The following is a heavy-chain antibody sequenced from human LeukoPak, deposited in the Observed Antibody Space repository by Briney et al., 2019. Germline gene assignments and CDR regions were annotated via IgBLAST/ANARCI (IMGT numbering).Heavy chain of an antibody. V-gene: IGHV3-30*02. J-gene: IGHJ4*02. CDR3: AKDGTYYYDSSGYYYVWRGVDYFDY. D-gene: IGHD3-22*01. CDR1: GFTFSSYS. Sequence: GGSLRLSCAASGFTFSSYSMNWVRQAPGNGLEWVAFIRYDGSNKYYADSVKGRFTISRDNSKNTLYLQMNSLRAEDTAVYYCAKDGTYYYDSSGYYYVWRGVDYFDYWGQGTLVTVSS. CDR2: IRYDGSNK.